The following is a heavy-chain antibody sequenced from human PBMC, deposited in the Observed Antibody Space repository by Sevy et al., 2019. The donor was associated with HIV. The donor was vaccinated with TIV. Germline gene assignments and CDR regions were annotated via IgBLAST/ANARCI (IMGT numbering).Heavy chain of an antibody. CDR1: GFTFSSYA. CDR2: ISYDGSNK. CDR3: ARDLVSSDLIVATMGFDY. Sequence: GGSLRLSCAASGFTFSSYAMHWVRQAPGKGLEWVAVISYDGSNKYYADSVKGRFTISRDNSKNTLYLQMNRLRAEETAVYYCARDLVSSDLIVATMGFDYWGQGTLVTVSS. J-gene: IGHJ4*02. D-gene: IGHD5-12*01. V-gene: IGHV3-30-3*01.